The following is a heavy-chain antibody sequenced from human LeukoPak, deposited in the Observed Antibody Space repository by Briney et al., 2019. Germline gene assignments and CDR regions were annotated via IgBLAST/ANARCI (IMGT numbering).Heavy chain of an antibody. J-gene: IGHJ4*02. CDR1: GFTFSSYS. CDR2: INSRSSTI. CDR3: AKDLRDDYDHGDNGPDY. D-gene: IGHD4-17*01. V-gene: IGHV3-48*01. Sequence: GGSLRLSCAASGFTFSSYSMNWVRQAPGKGLEWVSYINSRSSTIYYADSVKGRFTISRDNSKNTLYLQVNSLRAEDTAVYYCAKDLRDDYDHGDNGPDYWGQGTLVTVSS.